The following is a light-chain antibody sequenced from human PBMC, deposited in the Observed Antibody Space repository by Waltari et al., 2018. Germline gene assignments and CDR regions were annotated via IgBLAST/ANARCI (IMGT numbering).Light chain of an antibody. CDR2: AAS. V-gene: IGKV1-39*01. J-gene: IGKJ3*01. CDR1: QSISSY. Sequence: DIRMTQSPSSLSASVGDRVTITCRASQSISSYLNWYQQKPGKAPKLLIYAASSLQSGVPSRFSGSGSGTDFTLTISSLQPEDFATYYCRQSYSTPLTFGPGTKVDIK. CDR3: RQSYSTPLT.